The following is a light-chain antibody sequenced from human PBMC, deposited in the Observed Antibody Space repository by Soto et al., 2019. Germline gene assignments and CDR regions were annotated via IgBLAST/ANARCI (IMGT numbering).Light chain of an antibody. Sequence: DIQMTHSPSTLSASVGDRVTVTCRASQSVSTWLAWYQQKQGKAPNXLIYAASTLQSGVPSRFSGSGSGTDLTITISSLQPEDFETYYCQQSYSSPRTFGQGTKVDIK. CDR3: QQSYSSPRT. J-gene: IGKJ1*01. CDR2: AAS. V-gene: IGKV1-39*01. CDR1: QSVSTW.